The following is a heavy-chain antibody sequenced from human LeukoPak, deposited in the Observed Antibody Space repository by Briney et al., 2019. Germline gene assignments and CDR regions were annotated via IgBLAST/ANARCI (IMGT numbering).Heavy chain of an antibody. J-gene: IGHJ3*02. CDR2: INSDGSST. CDR1: GFTFSSYW. Sequence: GGSLRLSCAASGFTFSSYWMHWVRQAPGKGLVWVSRINSDGSSTSYADSVKGRFTISRDNSRNTLYLQMNSLRPEDTAVYYCAKDLGYNWNFDALDIWGQGTMVTVSS. V-gene: IGHV3-74*01. D-gene: IGHD1-1*01. CDR3: AKDLGYNWNFDALDI.